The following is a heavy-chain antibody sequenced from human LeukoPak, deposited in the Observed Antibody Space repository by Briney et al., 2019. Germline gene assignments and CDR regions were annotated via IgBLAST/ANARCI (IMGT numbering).Heavy chain of an antibody. CDR1: GFTVSNNY. CDR3: ARATLDN. J-gene: IGHJ4*02. CDR2: IYAGGSA. V-gene: IGHV3-53*01. Sequence: PGGSLRLSCAASGFTVSNNYITWVRQAPGKGLEWVAVIYAGGSAKYADSVRARFTISRDNSKNTVYLQMNSLRADDTALYYCARATLDNWGQGTLDSVSS.